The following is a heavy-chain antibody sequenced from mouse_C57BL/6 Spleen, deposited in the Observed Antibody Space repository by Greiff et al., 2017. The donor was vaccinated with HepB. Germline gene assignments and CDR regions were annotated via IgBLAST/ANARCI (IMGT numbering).Heavy chain of an antibody. CDR1: GFSLTSYG. V-gene: IGHV2-5*01. CDR2: IWRGGST. Sequence: VKLVESGPGLVQPSQSLSITCTVPGFSLTSYGVHWVRQSAGKGLEWLGVIWRGGSTDYNAAFMSRLSITKDNSKSQVFFKMNSLQADDTAIYYCAKKGDWYFDVWGTGTTVTVSS. J-gene: IGHJ1*03. CDR3: AKKGDWYFDV.